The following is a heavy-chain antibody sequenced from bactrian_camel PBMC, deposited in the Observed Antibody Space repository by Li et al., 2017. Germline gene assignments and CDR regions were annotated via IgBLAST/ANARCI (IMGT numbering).Heavy chain of an antibody. Sequence: HVQLVESGGGLVQPGGSLRLSCAASGYTDNSICMGWFRQSPGNRREGVAAIDPDGRRAYIDPVKGRFTISRDNAQTTVYLQMKGLKPEDTANYYCAGDRTPYEKRLCQGGQGTQVTVS. CDR2: IDPDGRR. D-gene: IGHD4*01. J-gene: IGHJ4*01. CDR1: GYTDNSIC. CDR3: AGDRTPYEKRLCQ. V-gene: IGHV3S1*01.